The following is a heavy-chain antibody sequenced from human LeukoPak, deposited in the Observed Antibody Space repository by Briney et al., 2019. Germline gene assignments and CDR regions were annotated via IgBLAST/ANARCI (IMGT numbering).Heavy chain of an antibody. V-gene: IGHV1-24*01. CDR1: GYTLTELS. Sequence: ASVKVSCKVSGYTLTELSMHWVRQAPGKGLEWMGGFDPEDGETIYVQKFQGRVTMTEDTSTDTAYMELSSLRSEDTAVCYCATVAGYSSSWYRGQYYYGMDVWGQGTTVTVSS. CDR2: FDPEDGET. D-gene: IGHD6-13*01. CDR3: ATVAGYSSSWYRGQYYYGMDV. J-gene: IGHJ6*02.